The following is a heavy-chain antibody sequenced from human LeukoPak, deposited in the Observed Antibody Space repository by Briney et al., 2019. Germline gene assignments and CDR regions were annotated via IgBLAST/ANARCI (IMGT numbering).Heavy chain of an antibody. J-gene: IGHJ4*02. V-gene: IGHV4-61*05. Sequence: SETLSLTCTVSGGSISSSSYYWGWIRQPPGKGLEWIGYIHYSGSTNYNSSLKSRVTISLDTSKNQFSLKLRSVTAADTAVYYCASIPAAIGFFGELYPFHYWGQGTLVTVSS. CDR3: ASIPAAIGFFGELYPFHY. D-gene: IGHD3-10*01. CDR1: GGSISSSSYY. CDR2: IHYSGST.